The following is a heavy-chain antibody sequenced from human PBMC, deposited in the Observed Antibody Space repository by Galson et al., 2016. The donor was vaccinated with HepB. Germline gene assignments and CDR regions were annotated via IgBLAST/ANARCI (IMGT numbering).Heavy chain of an antibody. CDR3: VRGPSSGAYFSNKYCGLDV. CDR2: LKGSADYT. V-gene: IGHV3-20*01. CDR1: GFTFDDFA. Sequence: SLRLSCAVSGFTFDDFAMSWVRQIPGKGLEWISGLKGSADYTGYADSVKGRFTISRDNAKNSLYLQMDGLRAEDTALYHCVRGPSSGAYFSNKYCGLDVWGQGTTVTVSS. D-gene: IGHD3-10*01. J-gene: IGHJ6*02.